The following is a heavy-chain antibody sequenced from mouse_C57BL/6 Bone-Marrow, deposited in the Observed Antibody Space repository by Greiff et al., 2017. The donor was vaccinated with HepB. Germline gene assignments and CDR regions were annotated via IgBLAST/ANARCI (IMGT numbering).Heavy chain of an antibody. J-gene: IGHJ4*01. CDR1: GFTFSDAW. V-gene: IGHV6-6*01. CDR3: TRRGQSRLRAMDD. CDR2: IRNKANNHAT. Sequence: EVHLVESGGGLVQPGGSMKLSCAASGFTFSDAWMDWVRQSPEKGLEWVAEIRNKANNHATYYAESVKGRFTISRDDSKSSVYLQMNSLRAEDTGSEYCTRRGQSRLRAMDDWGQGTAVTVSS. D-gene: IGHD3-2*02.